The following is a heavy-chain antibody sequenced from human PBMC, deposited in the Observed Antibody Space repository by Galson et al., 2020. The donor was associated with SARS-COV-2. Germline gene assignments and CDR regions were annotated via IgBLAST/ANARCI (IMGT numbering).Heavy chain of an antibody. CDR2: ITTYIGNT. Sequence: ASVKVSCKASGYSFTSYDLAWVRQAPGQGLEWMACITTYIGNTNYAQRFQDRVSVTRDASTTTAYMELKSLRPDDTAVYYCARVVHFGVAVFDIWGQGTMVIVSS. CDR3: ARVVHFGVAVFDI. V-gene: IGHV1-18*01. J-gene: IGHJ3*02. CDR1: GYSFTSYD. D-gene: IGHD3-3*01.